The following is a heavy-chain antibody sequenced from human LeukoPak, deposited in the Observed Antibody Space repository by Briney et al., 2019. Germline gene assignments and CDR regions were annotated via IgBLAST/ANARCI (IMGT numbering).Heavy chain of an antibody. CDR3: ARVSNSRPHSGYNDY. J-gene: IGHJ4*02. CDR1: GFTVSSNY. V-gene: IGHV3-53*01. D-gene: IGHD3-22*01. CDR2: IYSGGST. Sequence: PGGSLRLSCAASGFTVSSNYMSWVRQAPGKGLEWVSVIYSGGSTYYADSVKGRFTISRDNSKNTLYLQMNSLRAEDTAVYYCARVSNSRPHSGYNDYWGQGTLVTVSS.